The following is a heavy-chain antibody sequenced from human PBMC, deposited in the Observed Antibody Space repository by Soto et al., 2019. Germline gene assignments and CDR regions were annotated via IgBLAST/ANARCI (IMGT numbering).Heavy chain of an antibody. D-gene: IGHD3-10*01. CDR1: GFTFSSYS. J-gene: IGHJ6*02. Sequence: EVQLVESGGGLVQPGGSLRLSCAASGFTFSSYSMNWVRQAPGKGLEWVAYISSSSSTIYYADSVKGRFTISRDNAKNSLYLQMNSLRDEDTAVYYCARDRPTFLIAVLGSYGMDVWGQGTTVTVSS. CDR2: ISSSSSTI. V-gene: IGHV3-48*02. CDR3: ARDRPTFLIAVLGSYGMDV.